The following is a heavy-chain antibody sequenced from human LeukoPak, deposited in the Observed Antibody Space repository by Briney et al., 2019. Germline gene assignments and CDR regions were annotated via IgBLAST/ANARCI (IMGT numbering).Heavy chain of an antibody. J-gene: IGHJ4*02. CDR1: GGSINNYY. CDR2: IHDSGST. D-gene: IGHD3-10*01. V-gene: IGHV4-59*08. CDR3: ARHLSGSGSYSYFDY. Sequence: SETLSLTCTVSGGSINNYYWSWIRQPPGKGLEWIGYIHDSGSTNYNPSLTSRVTISVDTSKNQFSLKLSSVTAADTAVYYCARHLSGSGSYSYFDYWGQGTLVTVSS.